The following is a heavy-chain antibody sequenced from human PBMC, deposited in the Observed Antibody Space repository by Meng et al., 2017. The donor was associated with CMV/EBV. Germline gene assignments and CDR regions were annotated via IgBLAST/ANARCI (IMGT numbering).Heavy chain of an antibody. V-gene: IGHV2-5*02. CDR2: IYWDDDK. D-gene: IGHD6-13*01. J-gene: IGHJ5*02. CDR3: AHRGRIAAAGTDWFDP. CDR1: GFSLGTSGVG. Sequence: TLKDSGSHPVLPSRPPPVTCTFVGFSLGTSGVGVGWIRQPPGKALEWLALIYWDDDKRYSPSLKSRLTITKDTSKNQVVLTMTNMDPVDTATYYCAHRGRIAAAGTDWFDPWGQGTLVTVSS.